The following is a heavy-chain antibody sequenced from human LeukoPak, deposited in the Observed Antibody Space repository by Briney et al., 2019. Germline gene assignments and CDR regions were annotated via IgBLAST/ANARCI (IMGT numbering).Heavy chain of an antibody. Sequence: GGSLRLSCAASGFIFNNYWMSWVRQAPGKGLEWVANIKQDGSEKYYVDSVKGRFTISRDNAKNSLYLQMNSLRAEDTAVYYCARAHRSRAFDYWSQGTLVTVSS. D-gene: IGHD1-14*01. CDR3: ARAHRSRAFDY. CDR2: IKQDGSEK. V-gene: IGHV3-7*01. J-gene: IGHJ4*02. CDR1: GFIFNNYW.